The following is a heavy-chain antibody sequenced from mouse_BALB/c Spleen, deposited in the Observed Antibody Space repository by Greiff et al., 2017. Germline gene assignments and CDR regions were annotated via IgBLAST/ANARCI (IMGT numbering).Heavy chain of an antibody. CDR3: ASIYYEDGRRSSFAY. D-gene: IGHD2-4*01. Sequence: EVHLVESGGGLVKPGGSLKLSCAASGFTFSSYGMSWVRQTPDKRLEWVATISSGGSYTYYPDSVKGRFTISRDNAKNTLYLQMSSLKSEDTAMYYGASIYYEDGRRSSFAYWGQGTLVTVSA. V-gene: IGHV5-6*01. CDR2: ISSGGSYT. CDR1: GFTFSSYG. J-gene: IGHJ3*01.